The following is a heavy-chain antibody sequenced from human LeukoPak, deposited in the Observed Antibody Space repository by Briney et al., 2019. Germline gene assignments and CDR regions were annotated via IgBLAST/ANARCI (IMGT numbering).Heavy chain of an antibody. CDR2: IWYDGSNK. Sequence: PGGSPRLSCAASGFTLSSYGMHWVRQAPGKGLEWVAVIWYDGSNKYCADSVKGRFTISRDNSKNTLYLQVNSLRAEDTAVYYCARARNDYDSSGFSALDLWGQGTLVTVSS. CDR3: ARARNDYDSSGFSALDL. CDR1: GFTLSSYG. V-gene: IGHV3-33*01. D-gene: IGHD3-22*01. J-gene: IGHJ5*02.